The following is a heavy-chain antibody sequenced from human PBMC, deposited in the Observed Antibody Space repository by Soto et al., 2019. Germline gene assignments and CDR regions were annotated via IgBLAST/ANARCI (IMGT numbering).Heavy chain of an antibody. D-gene: IGHD1-26*01. J-gene: IGHJ4*02. CDR3: ARRLDAVGAPFDY. CDR1: GVSFSSYA. V-gene: IGHV3-23*01. CDR2: ISGGGGAS. Sequence: GGSVRLSCAASGVSFSSYAMTWVRQAPGKGLEWVSTISGGGGASYYADSVRGRFTISRDNSNNTLYLQMNSLRAEDTAVYSCARRLDAVGAPFDYWGQGTLVTVSS.